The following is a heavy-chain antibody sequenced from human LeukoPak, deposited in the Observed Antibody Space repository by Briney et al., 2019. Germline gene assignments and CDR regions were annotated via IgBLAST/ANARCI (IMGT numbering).Heavy chain of an antibody. Sequence: SQTLSLTCTVSGGSISSGGYDWSWIRQHPGKGLEWIGYIYYSGSTYYNPSLKSRVTISVDTSKNQFSLKLSSVTAANTAVYYCARAPWGRSDFWSGHPYYFDYWGQGTLVTVSS. CDR3: ARAPWGRSDFWSGHPYYFDY. CDR2: IYYSGST. J-gene: IGHJ4*02. CDR1: GGSISSGGYD. D-gene: IGHD3-3*01. V-gene: IGHV4-31*03.